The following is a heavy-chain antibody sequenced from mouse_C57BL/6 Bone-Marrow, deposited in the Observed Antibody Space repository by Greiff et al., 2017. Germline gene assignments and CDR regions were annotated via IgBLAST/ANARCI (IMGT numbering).Heavy chain of an antibody. V-gene: IGHV1-81*01. J-gene: IGHJ3*01. Sequence: QVQLQQSGAELARPGASVKLSCKASGYTFTSYGISWVKQRTGQGLEWIGEIYPRSGNTYYNEKFKGKATLTADKSSSTAYMELRSLTSEDSAVYFWARIYYYGTNSPWFAYWGQGTLVTVSA. CDR1: GYTFTSYG. CDR2: IYPRSGNT. D-gene: IGHD1-1*01. CDR3: ARIYYYGTNSPWFAY.